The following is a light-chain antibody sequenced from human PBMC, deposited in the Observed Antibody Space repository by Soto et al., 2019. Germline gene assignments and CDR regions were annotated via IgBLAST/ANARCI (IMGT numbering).Light chain of an antibody. CDR2: SSH. CDR3: AAWDDSLNAGL. Sequence: QSALTQSPSASGTPGQRVTISCSGSSPNIGSNTGNWYQQLPGTAPKLIMYSSHQRPCGVPDRFSGSKSGTSASLAISGLQSEDEADYYCAAWDDSLNAGLFGGGTKLTVL. V-gene: IGLV1-44*01. CDR1: SPNIGSNT. J-gene: IGLJ2*01.